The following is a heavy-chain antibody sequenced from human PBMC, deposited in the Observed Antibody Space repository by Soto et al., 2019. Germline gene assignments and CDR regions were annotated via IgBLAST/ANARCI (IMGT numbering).Heavy chain of an antibody. CDR3: ARFPDSGAHVGS. Sequence: QVQLQESGPGLVKPSETLSLTCTLSGGSLSTYDWSWIRQPPGTGLELIGYVYYNGSCNYKHNPCLESRFTISVCASKSQFSLKLTSVSAVDTVIFYCARFPDSGAHVGSWGQGTLVTVSS. D-gene: IGHD4-17*01. J-gene: IGHJ5*01. CDR2: VYYNGSC. V-gene: IGHV4-59*12. CDR1: GGSLSTYD.